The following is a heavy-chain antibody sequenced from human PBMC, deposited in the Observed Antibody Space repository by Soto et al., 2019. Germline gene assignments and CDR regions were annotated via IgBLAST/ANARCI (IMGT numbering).Heavy chain of an antibody. J-gene: IGHJ4*02. D-gene: IGHD2-8*01. CDR1: GFTFGTYA. V-gene: IGHV3-23*01. CDR2: ISGPGGSI. CDR3: AKDLMVAPGDYFDY. Sequence: GGSLRLCCAASGFTFGTYAMNWVRQAPGRGLEWVSGISGPGGSIYYADSVKGRFTISRDNSKNTLYLQMNSLRAEDTAVYYCAKDLMVAPGDYFDYWGQGTLVTVSS.